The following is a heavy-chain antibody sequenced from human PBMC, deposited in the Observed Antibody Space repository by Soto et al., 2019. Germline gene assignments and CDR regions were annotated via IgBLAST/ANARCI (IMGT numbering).Heavy chain of an antibody. J-gene: IGHJ6*02. CDR2: IYYSGST. Sequence: SETLSLTCTVSGGSISSGGYYWSWIRQHPGKGLEWIGYIYYSGSTYYNPPLKSRVTISVDTSKNQFSLKLSSVTAADTAVYYCARDEAVAGNVDYYYYGMDVWGQGTTVTVSS. CDR1: GGSISSGGYY. V-gene: IGHV4-31*03. D-gene: IGHD6-19*01. CDR3: ARDEAVAGNVDYYYYGMDV.